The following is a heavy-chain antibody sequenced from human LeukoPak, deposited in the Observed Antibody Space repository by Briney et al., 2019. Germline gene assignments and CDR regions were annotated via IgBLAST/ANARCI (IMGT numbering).Heavy chain of an antibody. J-gene: IGHJ4*02. CDR1: GFTFSSYG. CDR3: ARKRARGLDY. V-gene: IGHV3-48*03. Sequence: GGSLRLSCAVSGFTFSSYGMNWVRQAPGKGLEWISYISSSGSTVYCADSVKGRFTISRDNAKNSLYLQMNSLRAEDTAVYYCARKRARGLDYWGQGTLVTVSS. D-gene: IGHD3-10*01. CDR2: ISSSGSTV.